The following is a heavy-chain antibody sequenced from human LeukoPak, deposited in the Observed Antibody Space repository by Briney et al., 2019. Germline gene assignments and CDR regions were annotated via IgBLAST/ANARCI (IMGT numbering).Heavy chain of an antibody. Sequence: SETLSLTCNVSGGSITNSDYYWGWLRQPPGKGLEWIGRINYSGTTYSNPSLKSPVTISVATSRNHFYLNLTSVTASNTAVYYCASMTHSYCSDPAGYYPYYYMDVWGKGTTVTVSS. D-gene: IGHD3-22*01. CDR1: GGSITNSDYY. J-gene: IGHJ6*03. V-gene: IGHV4-39*02. CDR2: INYSGTT. CDR3: ASMTHSYCSDPAGYYPYYYMDV.